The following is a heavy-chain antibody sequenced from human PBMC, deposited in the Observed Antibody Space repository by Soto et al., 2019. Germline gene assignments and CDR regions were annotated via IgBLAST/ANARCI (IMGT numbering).Heavy chain of an antibody. D-gene: IGHD3-22*01. CDR2: INAGNGNT. J-gene: IGHJ4*02. CDR3: AKFSRSAYYDTSTYH. Sequence: ASVKVSCKASGYTFTSYAIHWVRQAPGQRLQWMGWINAGNGNTKYSEKFQGRVTITRDTSASTAYMELNNLRAEDTAVYYCAKFSRSAYYDTSTYHWGQGTLVTVS. V-gene: IGHV1-3*01. CDR1: GYTFTSYA.